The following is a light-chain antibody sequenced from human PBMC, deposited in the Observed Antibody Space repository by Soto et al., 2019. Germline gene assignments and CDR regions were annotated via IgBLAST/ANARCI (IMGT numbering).Light chain of an antibody. J-gene: IGLJ1*01. CDR2: EVS. Sequence: QSVLTQPPSASGSPGQSVTISCTGTSNDVGSYKYVSWYQQHPGKAPRLMIYEVSKRPSGVPDRFSGSKSGNMASLTVSGLQAEDEADYYCASYASKNSYVCGSGTKVTVL. CDR1: SNDVGSYKY. V-gene: IGLV2-8*01. CDR3: ASYASKNSYV.